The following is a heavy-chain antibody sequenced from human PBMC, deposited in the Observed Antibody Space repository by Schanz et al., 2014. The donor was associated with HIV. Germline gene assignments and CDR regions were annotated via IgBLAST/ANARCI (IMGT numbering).Heavy chain of an antibody. Sequence: QVQLVQSGTEVKKPGSSVKVSCKASGGTFSSYAISWVRQAPGQGLEWMGGIIPIFGTANSAQRFQGRVTITADKSTSTTYMELSSLRSGDTAVYYCATLYYYDSSGYLNYYDYWGQGTLVTVSS. V-gene: IGHV1-69*06. CDR2: IIPIFGTA. CDR1: GGTFSSYA. J-gene: IGHJ4*02. D-gene: IGHD3-22*01. CDR3: ATLYYYDSSGYLNYYDY.